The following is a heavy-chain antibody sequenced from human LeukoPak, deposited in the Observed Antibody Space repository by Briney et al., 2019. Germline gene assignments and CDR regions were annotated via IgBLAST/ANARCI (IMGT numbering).Heavy chain of an antibody. Sequence: ASVKVSCKASGYTFTGYYMHWVRQAPGQGLEWMGWINPNSGGTNYAQKFQGRVTMTRETSISTAYMELSRLRSDDTAVYYCARDRADCSGGSCYWTNWFDPWGQGTLVTVSS. CDR2: INPNSGGT. CDR1: GYTFTGYY. CDR3: ARDRADCSGGSCYWTNWFDP. V-gene: IGHV1-2*02. J-gene: IGHJ5*02. D-gene: IGHD2-15*01.